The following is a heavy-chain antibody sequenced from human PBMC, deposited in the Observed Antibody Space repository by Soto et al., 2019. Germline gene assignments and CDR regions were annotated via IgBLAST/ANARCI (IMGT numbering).Heavy chain of an antibody. CDR2: ISYDGSNK. CDR1: GFTFSSYG. CDR3: AKGDYDFWD. D-gene: IGHD3-3*01. V-gene: IGHV3-30*18. Sequence: GGSLRLSCAASGFTFSSYGMHWVRQAPGKGLEWVAVISYDGSNKYYADSVKGRFTISRDNSKNTLYLQMNSLRAEDTAVYYCAKGDYDFWDWGQGTLVTVSS. J-gene: IGHJ4*02.